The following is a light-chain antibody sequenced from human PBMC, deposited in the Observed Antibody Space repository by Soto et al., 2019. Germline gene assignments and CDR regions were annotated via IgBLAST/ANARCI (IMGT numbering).Light chain of an antibody. J-gene: IGKJ3*01. CDR1: QNIRTY. CDR3: HQHSVPFT. CDR2: DAY. Sequence: EIVLTQSPATLSVSPGERATLSCRATQNIRTYLAWYQQKPGQAPRLLIYDAYNRATGIPARFTGSGSGTDFTLTISCLEASAFEVYYCHQHSVPFTFGPGTKVDIK. V-gene: IGKV3-11*01.